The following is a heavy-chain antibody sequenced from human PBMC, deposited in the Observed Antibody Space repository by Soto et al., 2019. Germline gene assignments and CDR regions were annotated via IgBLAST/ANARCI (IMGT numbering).Heavy chain of an antibody. J-gene: IGHJ6*02. D-gene: IGHD1-26*01. CDR1: GFTCSSYS. CDR2: ISYDGSNK. Sequence: GGSLSLSCAASGFTCSSYSMHWVRQAPGKGLEWVAVISYDGSNKYYADSVKGRFTISRDNSKNTLYLQMNSLRAEDTAVYYCARDVESGSSQYYYYYYGMDVWGQGTTVNVSS. V-gene: IGHV3-30-3*01. CDR3: ARDVESGSSQYYYYYYGMDV.